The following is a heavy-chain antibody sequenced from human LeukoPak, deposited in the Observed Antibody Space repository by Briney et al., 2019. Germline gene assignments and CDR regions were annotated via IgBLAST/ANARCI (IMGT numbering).Heavy chain of an antibody. CDR1: GFTFSSFA. CDR2: ISGSGGST. J-gene: IGHJ4*02. D-gene: IGHD1-26*01. Sequence: GESLRLSCAASGFTFSSFALSWVGQGPGKGLEWVSGISGSGGSTYYADSVKGRFTISRDNSNNRLYLQMNSLRAEDTAVYYCAKDKGSGTYPPYWGQGTLVTVSS. V-gene: IGHV3-23*01. CDR3: AKDKGSGTYPPY.